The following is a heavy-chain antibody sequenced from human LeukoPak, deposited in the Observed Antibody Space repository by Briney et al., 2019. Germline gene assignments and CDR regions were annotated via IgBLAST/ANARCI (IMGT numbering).Heavy chain of an antibody. CDR2: LNEDGGYT. V-gene: IGHV3-23*01. CDR1: GXTFSIYA. CDR3: ARDQYSYAHAAH. Sequence: GGSLRLSCAASGXTFSIYAMSWVRQAPGKGLAWVSGLNEDGGYTYYADSVKGRFTISRDNSENTLYLQMSSLRAEDTAVYYCARDQYSYAHAAHWGQGTLVTVPP. J-gene: IGHJ1*01. D-gene: IGHD5-18*01.